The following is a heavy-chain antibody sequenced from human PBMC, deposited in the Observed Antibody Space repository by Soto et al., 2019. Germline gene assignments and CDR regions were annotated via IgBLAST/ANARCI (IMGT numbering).Heavy chain of an antibody. J-gene: IGHJ4*02. CDR3: VVQQQLPWVNY. CDR1: GYSFTGYW. Sequence: GASLKISCTGSGYSFTGYWIGWVRQMPGKGLEWMGITYPGDSDTRYSPSFQGRVTISADKSINTAYLQWGSLKASDTAMYYCVVQQQLPWVNYWGQGTLVTVSS. D-gene: IGHD6-13*01. V-gene: IGHV5-51*01. CDR2: TYPGDSDT.